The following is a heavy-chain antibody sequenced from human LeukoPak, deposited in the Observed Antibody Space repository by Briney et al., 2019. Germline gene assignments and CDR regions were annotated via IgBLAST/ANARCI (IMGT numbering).Heavy chain of an antibody. CDR1: GGSFSGYY. D-gene: IGHD3-10*01. J-gene: IGHJ4*02. CDR2: INHSGST. Sequence: SETLSLTCAVYGGSFSGYYWSWIRQPPGKGLEWIGEINHSGSTNYNPSLKSRVTISVDTSENQLSLKLSSVTAADTAVYYCARLLMVRGVIRKGGYYFDYWGQGTLVTVSS. V-gene: IGHV4-34*01. CDR3: ARLLMVRGVIRKGGYYFDY.